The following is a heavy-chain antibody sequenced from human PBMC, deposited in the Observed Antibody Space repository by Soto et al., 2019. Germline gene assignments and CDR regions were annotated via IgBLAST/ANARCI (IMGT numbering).Heavy chain of an antibody. J-gene: IGHJ4*02. CDR2: IDPSGGST. V-gene: IGHV1-46*03. Sequence: ASVKVACKASGYNFTRYYMHWVRQDPGQGLEWMGIIDPSGGSTSYAQKFQGRVSMTRDTSTSTVHMDLNSLRSEDTAVYYCARDLTGGPTYYDFWSGYSPVDYWGLGTLVTVSS. CDR3: ARDLTGGPTYYDFWSGYSPVDY. CDR1: GYNFTRYY. D-gene: IGHD3-3*01.